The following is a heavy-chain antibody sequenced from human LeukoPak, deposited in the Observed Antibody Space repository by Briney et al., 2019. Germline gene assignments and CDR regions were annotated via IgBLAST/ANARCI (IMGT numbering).Heavy chain of an antibody. CDR3: ARVRCSGGSCYDEYYFDY. CDR2: IIPILGIA. CDR1: GYTFTSYG. Sequence: GASVKVSCKASGYTFTSYGISWVRQAPGQGLEWMGRIIPILGIANYAQKFQGRVTITADKSTSTAYMELSSLRSEDTAVYYCARVRCSGGSCYDEYYFDYWGQGTLVTVSS. V-gene: IGHV1-69*04. J-gene: IGHJ4*02. D-gene: IGHD2-15*01.